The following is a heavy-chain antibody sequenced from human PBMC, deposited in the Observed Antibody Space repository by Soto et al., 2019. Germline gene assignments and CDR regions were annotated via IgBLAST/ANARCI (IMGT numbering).Heavy chain of an antibody. J-gene: IGHJ4*02. V-gene: IGHV4-59*08. D-gene: IGHD6-19*01. CDR2: IYYSGST. CDR3: ASGLNRGWYVR. Sequence: QVQLQESGPGLVKPSETLSLTCTVSGGSISSYYWSWIRQPPGKGLEWIGYIYYSGSTNYNPSLKGRVTQSVEPAKNQFPLELEPGDAAEPAVDYWASGLNRGWYVRWGQGTLVTVSS. CDR1: GGSISSYY.